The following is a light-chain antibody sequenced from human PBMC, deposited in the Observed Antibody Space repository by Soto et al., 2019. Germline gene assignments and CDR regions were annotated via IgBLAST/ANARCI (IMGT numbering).Light chain of an antibody. Sequence: DIQMTQSPSTPSASVGDRVTITCRASQSIDKWLAWYQQKPGKAPKVLIWDASSLQGGVPSRFSGSGFGTEFTLTISRLQPDDFATYYCQHYNSYSRAFGQGTKVDIK. CDR1: QSIDKW. V-gene: IGKV1-5*01. J-gene: IGKJ1*01. CDR3: QHYNSYSRA. CDR2: DAS.